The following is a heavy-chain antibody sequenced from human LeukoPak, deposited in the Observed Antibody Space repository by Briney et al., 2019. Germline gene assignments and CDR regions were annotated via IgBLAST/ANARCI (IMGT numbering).Heavy chain of an antibody. D-gene: IGHD6-19*01. CDR2: ISSSSTSL. J-gene: IGHJ1*01. Sequence: PGGSLRLSCAASGFTLSSYSMNWVRQARGKGLDWVASISSSSTSLFYAGSVKGRFTISRDNAKNSVYLQMHSLRAEDTAVYYCARGVLYRSGRVFRHWGQGTLVTVP. V-gene: IGHV3-21*01. CDR3: ARGVLYRSGRVFRH. CDR1: GFTLSSYS.